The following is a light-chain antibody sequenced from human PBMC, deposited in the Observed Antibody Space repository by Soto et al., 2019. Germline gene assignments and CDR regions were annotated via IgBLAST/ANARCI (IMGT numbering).Light chain of an antibody. V-gene: IGKV3-15*01. CDR3: QQYNNWPYT. Sequence: EIVMTQSPATLSVSPGARATLSCRASQSVSSNLAWYQQKPGQAPRLLIYGASTRATGIPDRFSGSRYGTDFTLTISRLQSEDFVVYYCQQYNNWPYTLGQWTKLDLK. CDR2: GAS. J-gene: IGKJ2*01. CDR1: QSVSSN.